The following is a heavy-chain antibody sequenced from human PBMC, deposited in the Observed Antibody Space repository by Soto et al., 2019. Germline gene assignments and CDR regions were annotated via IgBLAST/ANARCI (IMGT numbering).Heavy chain of an antibody. Sequence: ASVKVSCKASGYTFTSYGISWVRQAPGQGLEWMGWISAYNGNTNYAQKLQGRVTMTTDTSTSTAYMELRSLRSDDTAVYYCARVGASSGWSVEEDGDYFDYWGQGTLVTVSS. D-gene: IGHD6-19*01. J-gene: IGHJ4*02. V-gene: IGHV1-18*01. CDR3: ARVGASSGWSVEEDGDYFDY. CDR2: ISAYNGNT. CDR1: GYTFTSYG.